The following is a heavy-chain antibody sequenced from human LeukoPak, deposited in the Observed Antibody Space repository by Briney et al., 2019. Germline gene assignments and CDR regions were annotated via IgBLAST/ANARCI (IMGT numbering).Heavy chain of an antibody. D-gene: IGHD6-6*01. CDR2: ISSSSSTI. Sequence: PGGSLRLSCAASGFTFSSYSMNWVRQAPGKGLEWVSYISSSSSTIYYADSVKGRFTISRDNAKNSLYLQMNSLRAEDTAVYYCARDEYSSAFDYWGQGTLVTVSS. CDR3: ARDEYSSAFDY. J-gene: IGHJ4*02. CDR1: GFTFSSYS. V-gene: IGHV3-48*01.